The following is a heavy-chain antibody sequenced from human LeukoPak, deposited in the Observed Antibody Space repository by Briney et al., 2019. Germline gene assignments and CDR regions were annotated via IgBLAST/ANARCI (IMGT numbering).Heavy chain of an antibody. CDR3: AKEFQQPSDLLRD. CDR1: GFTFSSYG. V-gene: IGHV3-30*18. D-gene: IGHD6-13*01. CDR2: ISYDGSNK. J-gene: IGHJ4*02. Sequence: GRSLRLSCAASGFTFSSYGMHWVRKAPGKGLGLVAVISYDGSNKYYADSVNGRFTISRDNSKNTLYLQMKSLRAEDTAVYYCAKEFQQPSDLLRDWGQGTLVTVSS.